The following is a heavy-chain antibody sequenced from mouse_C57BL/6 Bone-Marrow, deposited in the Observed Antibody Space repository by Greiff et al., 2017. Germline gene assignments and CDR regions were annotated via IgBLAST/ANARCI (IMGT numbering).Heavy chain of an antibody. Sequence: QVQLQQSGAELVKPGASVKLSCKASGYTFTGYSIHWVKQRSGQGLEWIGWFYPGGGSIKYNEKFKDKATLTADKSSSTAYMELSRLTSEDSAVXFCARHAPGIWYFDVWGTGTTVTVSS. CDR2: FYPGGGSI. D-gene: IGHD1-1*02. J-gene: IGHJ1*03. CDR1: GYTFTGYS. V-gene: IGHV1-62-2*01. CDR3: ARHAPGIWYFDV.